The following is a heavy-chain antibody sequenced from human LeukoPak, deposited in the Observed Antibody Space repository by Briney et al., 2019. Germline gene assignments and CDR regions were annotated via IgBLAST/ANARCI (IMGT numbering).Heavy chain of an antibody. J-gene: IGHJ6*02. Sequence: ASVKVSCKASGGTFSSYAISWVRQAPGQGLEWMGGIIPILGIANYAQRFQGRVTITADKSTSTAYMELSSLRSEDTAVYYCARDPLGEYCSSTSCYSYYGMDVWGQGTTVTVSS. CDR2: IIPILGIA. CDR1: GGTFSSYA. D-gene: IGHD2-2*02. V-gene: IGHV1-69*10. CDR3: ARDPLGEYCSSTSCYSYYGMDV.